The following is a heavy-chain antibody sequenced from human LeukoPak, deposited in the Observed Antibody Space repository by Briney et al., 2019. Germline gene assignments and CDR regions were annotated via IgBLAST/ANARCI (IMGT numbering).Heavy chain of an antibody. CDR3: ARDTGSGYCSGGRCRGAFDI. CDR2: IYSGDDS. CDR1: GFSFGTNY. J-gene: IGHJ3*02. D-gene: IGHD2-15*01. Sequence: PGGSLRLSCVASGFSFGTNYMTWVRQAPGKGLEWVSVIYSGDDSYYADSVKGRFTISRDTPKNTLYLQMNSLRAEDTAVYYCARDTGSGYCSGGRCRGAFDIWGQGTMVTVSS. V-gene: IGHV3-53*01.